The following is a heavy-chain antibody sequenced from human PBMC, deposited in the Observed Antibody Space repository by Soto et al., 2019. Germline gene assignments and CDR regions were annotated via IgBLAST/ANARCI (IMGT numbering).Heavy chain of an antibody. V-gene: IGHV1-69*12. Sequence: QVQLVQSGAEVKKTGSSVKVSCKASGGTFSSYAISWVRQAPGQGLEWMGGIIPIFGTANYAQKFQGRVTITADESTSTAYMELSSLRSEDTAVYYCARVGSSGYFYIGSTNAFDIWGQGTMVTVSS. CDR3: ARVGSSGYFYIGSTNAFDI. CDR2: IIPIFGTA. D-gene: IGHD3-22*01. J-gene: IGHJ3*02. CDR1: GGTFSSYA.